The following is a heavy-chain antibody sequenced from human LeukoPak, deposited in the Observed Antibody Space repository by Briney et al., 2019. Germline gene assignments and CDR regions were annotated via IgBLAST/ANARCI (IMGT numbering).Heavy chain of an antibody. CDR2: ISGSGGST. CDR3: AKDCGAQPYSYGYSFDY. V-gene: IGHV3-23*01. D-gene: IGHD5-18*01. J-gene: IGHJ4*02. Sequence: GRSLRLSCAASGFTFSSYAMSWVRQAPGKGLEWVSAISGSGGSTYYADSVKGRFTISRDNSKNTLYLQMNSLRAEDTAVYYCAKDCGAQPYSYGYSFDYWGQGTLVTVSS. CDR1: GFTFSSYA.